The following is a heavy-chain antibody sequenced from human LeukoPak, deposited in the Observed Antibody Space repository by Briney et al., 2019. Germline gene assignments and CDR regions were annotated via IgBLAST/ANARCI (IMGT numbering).Heavy chain of an antibody. V-gene: IGHV4-34*01. D-gene: IGHD3-9*01. J-gene: IGHJ5*02. CDR3: ARGVLRYFDWSPRYNWFDP. CDR1: GGSFSGYY. CDR2: INHSGST. Sequence: SETLSLTCAVYGGSFSGYYWSWIRQPPGKGLEWIGEINHSGSTNYNPSLKSRVTISVDTSKNQFSLKLSSVTAADTAVYYCARGVLRYFDWSPRYNWFDPWGQGTLVTVSS.